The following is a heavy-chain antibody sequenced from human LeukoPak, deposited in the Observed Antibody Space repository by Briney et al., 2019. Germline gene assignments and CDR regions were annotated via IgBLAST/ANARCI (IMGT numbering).Heavy chain of an antibody. J-gene: IGHJ4*02. CDR3: AREIRQGGSTGRIDY. D-gene: IGHD3-10*01. V-gene: IGHV4-39*07. CDR2: IYYSGST. CDR1: GGSISSSSYY. Sequence: SETLSLTCTVSGGSISSSSYYWGWIRQPPGKGLEWIGSIYYSGSTYYNPSLKSRVTISVDTSKNQFSLKLSSVTAADTAVYYCAREIRQGGSTGRIDYWGQGTLVTVSS.